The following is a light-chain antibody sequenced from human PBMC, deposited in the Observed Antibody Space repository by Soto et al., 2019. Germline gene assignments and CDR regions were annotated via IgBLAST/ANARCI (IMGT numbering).Light chain of an antibody. CDR1: QSISSNY. CDR2: GAS. J-gene: IGKJ1*01. Sequence: EIVLTQSPGTLSLSPGERATLSCRASQSISSNYLAWYQQKPGQAPSLLIYGASSRATGIPDRFSGSGSGTDFSLSISRLEPEDFAVYYCQQYGGSPQTFGQGTKVDIK. V-gene: IGKV3-20*01. CDR3: QQYGGSPQT.